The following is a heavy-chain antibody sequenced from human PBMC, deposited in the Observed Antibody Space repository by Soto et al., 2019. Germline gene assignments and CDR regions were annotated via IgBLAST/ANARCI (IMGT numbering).Heavy chain of an antibody. CDR1: GLSLSTSNYG. D-gene: IGHD1-1*01. CDR2: VGYCGSPK. V-gene: IGHV3-33*01. CDR3: ARWNGFYTAFDI. Sequence: QVQLVESGGGVVQPGSSLRLSCAVSGLSLSTSNYGMHWVRLAQGKGLDWVAVVGYCGSPKYYGDSVKGRFTISIDISKNTLYLQMNSLGVEDTALYYCARWNGFYTAFDIWGQGTMVTVSS. J-gene: IGHJ3*02.